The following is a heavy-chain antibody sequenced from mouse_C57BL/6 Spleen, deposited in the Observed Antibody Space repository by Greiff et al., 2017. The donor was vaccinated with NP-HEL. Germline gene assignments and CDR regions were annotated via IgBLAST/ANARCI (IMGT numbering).Heavy chain of an antibody. CDR2: INPNNGGT. CDR1: GYTFTDYY. J-gene: IGHJ2*01. CDR3: AITTVVAGDY. V-gene: IGHV1-26*01. D-gene: IGHD1-1*01. Sequence: EVKLQQSGPELVKPGASVKISCKASGYTFTDYYMNWVKQSHGKSLEWIGDINPNNGGTSYNQKFKGKATLTVDKSSSTAYMELRSLTSEDSAVYYCAITTVVAGDYWGQGTTLTVSS.